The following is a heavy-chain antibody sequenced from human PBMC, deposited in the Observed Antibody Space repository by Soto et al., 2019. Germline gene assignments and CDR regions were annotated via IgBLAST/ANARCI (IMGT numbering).Heavy chain of an antibody. D-gene: IGHD5-12*01. Sequence: GGSLRLSCAASGFTFDDYAMHWVRQAPGKGLEWVSGISWNSGSIGYADSVKGRFTISRDNAKNSLYLQMNSLRAEDTALYYCAKAREDGYDGDAFDIWGQGTMVTVSS. CDR1: GFTFDDYA. CDR3: AKAREDGYDGDAFDI. CDR2: ISWNSGSI. J-gene: IGHJ3*02. V-gene: IGHV3-9*01.